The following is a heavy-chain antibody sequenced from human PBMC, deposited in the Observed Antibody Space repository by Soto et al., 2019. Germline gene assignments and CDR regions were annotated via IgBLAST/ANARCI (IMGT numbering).Heavy chain of an antibody. D-gene: IGHD2-15*01. CDR3: TTGERHGNNRVALVVFDT. V-gene: IGHV3-15*01. J-gene: IGHJ3*02. CDR1: GFSFINAW. Sequence: EVQLVESGGGLVSPGGSLRLSCAASGFSFINAWMSWVRQAPGKGLEWVGRIKSKIDGGTTDYAAPVKGRFIISRDDSRDTLYLQMNSLKTEEDTAVYYCTTGERHGNNRVALVVFDTWGQGAMVTVFS. CDR2: IKSKIDGGTT.